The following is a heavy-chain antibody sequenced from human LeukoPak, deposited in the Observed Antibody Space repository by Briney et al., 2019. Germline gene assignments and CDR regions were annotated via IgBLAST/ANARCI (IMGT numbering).Heavy chain of an antibody. CDR2: INSGGDAT. J-gene: IGHJ5*02. D-gene: IGHD3-3*01. V-gene: IGHV3-48*04. CDR1: GFTFSIHN. Sequence: GGSLRLSCAASGFTFSIHNMDWVRQAPGKGLEWISYINSGGDATHYADSVKGRFTISRDDAKNSLYMQMNSLRAEDTAVYYCAKESLRFLEWLPYSNWFDPWGQGTLVTVSS. CDR3: AKESLRFLEWLPYSNWFDP.